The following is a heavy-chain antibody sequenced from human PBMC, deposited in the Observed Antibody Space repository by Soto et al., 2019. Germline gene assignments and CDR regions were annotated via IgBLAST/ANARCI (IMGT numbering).Heavy chain of an antibody. CDR1: GISFRSTW. Sequence: EVQLVESGGGLVQPGGSLRLSCAACGISFRSTWMSWVRQAPGKGLQWVANIKQDGSTQYYGDSVRGRFTISRDNADNSLPLHMNSLTADDTAVYYCATEEWFRFDYWGQGTLVTVSS. CDR2: IKQDGSTQ. J-gene: IGHJ4*02. D-gene: IGHD3-10*01. V-gene: IGHV3-7*01. CDR3: ATEEWFRFDY.